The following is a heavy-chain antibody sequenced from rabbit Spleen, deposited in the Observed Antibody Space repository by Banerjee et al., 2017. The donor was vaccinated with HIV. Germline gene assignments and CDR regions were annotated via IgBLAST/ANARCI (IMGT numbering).Heavy chain of an antibody. CDR2: IYAGASGNT. D-gene: IGHD5-1*01. CDR1: GVYFSDKDE. J-gene: IGHJ4*01. CDR3: ARDLVGVIGWNFAW. V-gene: IGHV1S45*01. Sequence: QEQLVESGGGLVQPEGSLTLTCKASGVYFSDKDEMCWVRQAPGKGLEWIGCIYAGASGNTYYPTWVNGRFTISKTSSTTVTLQMTSLTAADTATYFCARDLVGVIGWNFAWWGPGPLVTVS.